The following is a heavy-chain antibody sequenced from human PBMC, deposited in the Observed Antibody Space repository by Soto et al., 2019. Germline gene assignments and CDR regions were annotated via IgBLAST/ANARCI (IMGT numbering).Heavy chain of an antibody. Sequence: GESLKISCAASGFTFSSYAMHWVRQAPGKGLEYVSAISSNGGSTYYANSVKGRFTISRDNSKNTLYLQMGSQRAEDMAVYYCARGGLDDSDYYDSSGYFDYWGQGTLVTVSS. CDR1: GFTFSSYA. D-gene: IGHD3-22*01. CDR3: ARGGLDDSDYYDSSGYFDY. V-gene: IGHV3-64*01. J-gene: IGHJ4*02. CDR2: ISSNGGST.